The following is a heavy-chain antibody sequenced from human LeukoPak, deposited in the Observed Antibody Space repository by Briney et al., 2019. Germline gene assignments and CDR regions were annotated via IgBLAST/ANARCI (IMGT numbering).Heavy chain of an antibody. CDR1: GGSISSYY. D-gene: IGHD3-10*01. V-gene: IGHV4-59*01. Sequence: SETLSLTCTVSGGSISSYYWNWIRQPPGKALEWIGYIYYSGSTNYNPSLKSRVTMSVDTSKNQFSLKLSSVTAADTAVYYCARVDGRYYYGSGSYSLALDAFDIWGQGTMVTVSS. CDR2: IYYSGST. J-gene: IGHJ3*02. CDR3: ARVDGRYYYGSGSYSLALDAFDI.